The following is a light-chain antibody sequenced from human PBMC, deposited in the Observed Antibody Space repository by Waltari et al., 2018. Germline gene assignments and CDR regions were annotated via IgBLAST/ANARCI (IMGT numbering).Light chain of an antibody. V-gene: IGLV3-21*02. J-gene: IGLJ2*01. Sequence: SYVLTQPPSVSVAPGQTAKITCGGHNIGSTSVHWYQQKPGQAPVLVVYDDTDRPSVIPGRFSGYNSGHTATLTSSSVEAGDEADYYCQVYNTNSDHVVFGGGTKLTVL. CDR2: DDT. CDR1: NIGSTS. CDR3: QVYNTNSDHVV.